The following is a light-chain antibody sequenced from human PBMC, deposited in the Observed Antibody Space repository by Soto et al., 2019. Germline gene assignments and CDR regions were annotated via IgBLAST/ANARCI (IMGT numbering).Light chain of an antibody. CDR1: QSVSSN. J-gene: IGKJ1*01. CDR3: QQYNNWPRAT. Sequence: EIVMTQSPATLSVSPVERATLSCRASQSVSSNLAWYQQKPGQAPRLLIYGASTRATGIPARFSGSGSGTEFTLTISSLQSEDFAVYYCQQYNNWPRATFGQGTKVDIK. V-gene: IGKV3-15*01. CDR2: GAS.